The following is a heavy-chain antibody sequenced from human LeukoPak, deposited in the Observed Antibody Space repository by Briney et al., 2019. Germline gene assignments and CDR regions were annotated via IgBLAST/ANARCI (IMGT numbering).Heavy chain of an antibody. Sequence: GASVKVSCKASGYTFTGYYMHWVRQAPGQGLEWMGWINPNSGGTNYAQKFQGRVTMTRDTSISTAYMELSRLRSDDTAVYYCARGPLRYCSGGSCNTGQRYWGQGTLVTVSS. J-gene: IGHJ4*02. CDR2: INPNSGGT. V-gene: IGHV1-2*02. D-gene: IGHD2-15*01. CDR1: GYTFTGYY. CDR3: ARGPLRYCSGGSCNTGQRY.